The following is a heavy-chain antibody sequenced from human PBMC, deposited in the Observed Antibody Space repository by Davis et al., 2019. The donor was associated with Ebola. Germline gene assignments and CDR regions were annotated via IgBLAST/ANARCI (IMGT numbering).Heavy chain of an antibody. CDR1: GFTVSSNY. CDR2: IYSGGST. J-gene: IGHJ4*02. V-gene: IGHV3-66*01. Sequence: GESLKISCAASGFTVSSNYMSWVRQAPGKGLEWVSVIYSGGSTYYADSVKGRFTISRDNSKNTLYLQMNSLRAEDTAVYYCASEVQGLLWGQGTLVTVSS. CDR3: ASEVQGLL. D-gene: IGHD2-15*01.